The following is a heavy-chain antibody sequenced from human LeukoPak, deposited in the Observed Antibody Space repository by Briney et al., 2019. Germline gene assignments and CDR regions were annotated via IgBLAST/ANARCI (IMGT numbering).Heavy chain of an antibody. CDR3: TRDTGGYGDYVGY. V-gene: IGHV3-49*03. Sequence: GGSLRLSSTASGFTFGDYAMSWFRQAPGKGLEWVGFIRSKAYGGTTEYAASVKGRFTISRDDSKSIAYLQMNSLKTEDTAVYYCTRDTGGYGDYVGYWGQGTLVTVSS. J-gene: IGHJ4*02. CDR2: IRSKAYGGTT. D-gene: IGHD4-17*01. CDR1: GFTFGDYA.